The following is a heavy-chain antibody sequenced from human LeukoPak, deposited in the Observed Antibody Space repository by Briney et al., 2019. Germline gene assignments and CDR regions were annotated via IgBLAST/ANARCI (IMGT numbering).Heavy chain of an antibody. D-gene: IGHD6-6*01. V-gene: IGHV3-7*01. CDR1: GFTFSSYW. J-gene: IGHJ3*02. CDR2: IKLDGSEK. Sequence: GGSLRLSCVGSGFTFSSYWMSWVRQAPGKGLEWVANIKLDGSEKNYLDSVKGRFTISRDNAKNSLDLQTNSLRAEDTAVYYCARGTSNIAVRSYEFDIWGQGTMVTVSS. CDR3: ARGTSNIAVRSYEFDI.